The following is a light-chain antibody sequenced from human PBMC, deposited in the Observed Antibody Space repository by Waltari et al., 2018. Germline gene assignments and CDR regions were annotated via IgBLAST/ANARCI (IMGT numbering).Light chain of an antibody. CDR3: ATWDSSLETYV. CDR1: SPNIGNSY. J-gene: IGLJ1*01. V-gene: IGLV1-51*01. Sequence: QSVLTQPPSVSATPGQRVTISCSGSSPNIGNSYVSWYQQFPGTAPKLLIFDNNKRPSGIPDRFSASKSDTSATLGISGLQTGDEADYYCATWDSSLETYVFATPTKVAVL. CDR2: DNN.